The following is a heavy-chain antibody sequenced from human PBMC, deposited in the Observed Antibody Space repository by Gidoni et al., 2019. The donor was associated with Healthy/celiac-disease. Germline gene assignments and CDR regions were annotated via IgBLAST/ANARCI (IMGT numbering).Heavy chain of an antibody. Sequence: VQLVQSGAEVRTPGAALKISCKGSGSSFTSYWIVWVRKMPGKGLEWMGIIYPGDSDTRYSPSFKGQVTISADKSISTAYLQWSSLKASDTAMYYCARGSGYSYGPFDAFDIWGQGTMVTVSS. CDR3: ARGSGYSYGPFDAFDI. CDR2: IYPGDSDT. D-gene: IGHD6-13*01. CDR1: GSSFTSYW. J-gene: IGHJ3*02. V-gene: IGHV5-51*01.